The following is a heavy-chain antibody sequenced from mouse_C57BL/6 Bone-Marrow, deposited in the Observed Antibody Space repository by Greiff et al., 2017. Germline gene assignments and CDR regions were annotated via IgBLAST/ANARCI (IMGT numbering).Heavy chain of an antibody. Sequence: EVKVVESGGDLVKPGGSLKLSCAASGYTFSSYGMSWVRQTPDKRLEWVATISSGGSYTYYQDSVKGRFTISRDNAKNTLYLQMSSLKSEDTAMYYCARLLSDYWGQGTTLTVSS. D-gene: IGHD2-1*01. CDR3: ARLLSDY. CDR2: ISSGGSYT. V-gene: IGHV5-6*01. J-gene: IGHJ2*01. CDR1: GYTFSSYG.